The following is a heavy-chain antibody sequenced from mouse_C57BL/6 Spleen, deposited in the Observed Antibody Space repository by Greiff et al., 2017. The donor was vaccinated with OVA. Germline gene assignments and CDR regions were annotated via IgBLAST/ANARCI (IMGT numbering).Heavy chain of an antibody. V-gene: IGHV1-61*01. J-gene: IGHJ4*01. CDR1: GYTFTSYW. Sequence: VQLQQPGAELVRPGSSVKLSCTASGYTFTSYWMDWVKQRPGQGLEWIGNIYPSDSETHYNQKFKDKATLTVDNSSSTAYMQLSSLTSEDSAVYYCTKSRRAYYYAMDYWGQGTSVTVSS. CDR2: IYPSDSET. D-gene: IGHD3-3*01. CDR3: TKSRRAYYYAMDY.